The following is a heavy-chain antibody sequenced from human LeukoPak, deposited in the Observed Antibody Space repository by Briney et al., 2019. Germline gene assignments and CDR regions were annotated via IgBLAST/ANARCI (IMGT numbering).Heavy chain of an antibody. Sequence: GRTLRLSCAASGFTLSSYDMHCVREATGKGLEWVSAIGTAGDTYYPGSVKGRFTISRENAKNSLYLQMNSLGAGDTAVYYCARGDSGAFDIWGQGTMVTVSS. CDR1: GFTLSSYD. J-gene: IGHJ3*02. D-gene: IGHD1-26*01. CDR2: IGTAGDT. V-gene: IGHV3-13*01. CDR3: ARGDSGAFDI.